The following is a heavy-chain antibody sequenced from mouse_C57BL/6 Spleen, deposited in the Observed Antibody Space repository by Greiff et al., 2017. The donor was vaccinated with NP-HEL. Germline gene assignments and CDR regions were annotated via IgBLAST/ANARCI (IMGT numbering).Heavy chain of an antibody. J-gene: IGHJ2*01. Sequence: EVNVVESGGGLVQPGGSLKLSCAASGFTFSDYGMAWVRQAPRKGPEWVAFISNLAYSIYYADTVTGRFTISRENAKNTLYLEMSSLRSEDTAMYYCARLGDGYCLDYWGQGTTLTVSS. CDR1: GFTFSDYG. CDR3: ARLGDGYCLDY. CDR2: ISNLAYSI. D-gene: IGHD2-3*01. V-gene: IGHV5-15*01.